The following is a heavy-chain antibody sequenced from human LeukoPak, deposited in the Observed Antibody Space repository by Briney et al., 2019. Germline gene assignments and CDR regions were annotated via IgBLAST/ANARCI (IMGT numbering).Heavy chain of an antibody. CDR2: INSDGRST. CDR1: GFTFSSDW. V-gene: IGHV3-74*01. Sequence: GGSLRLSCAASGFTFSSDWMHWVRQVPGKGLVWVSRINSDGRSTSYADSVKGRFTISRDNTKNTLYLQMNSLRAEDTAVYCTRGRANNYGYFDYWGQGTLVTVSS. D-gene: IGHD5-18*01. J-gene: IGHJ4*02. CDR3: TRGRANNYGYFDY.